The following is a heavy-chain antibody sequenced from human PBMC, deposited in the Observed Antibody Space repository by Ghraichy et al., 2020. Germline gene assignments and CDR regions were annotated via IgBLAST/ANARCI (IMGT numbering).Heavy chain of an antibody. J-gene: IGHJ4*02. CDR1: GFTFTGYY. V-gene: IGHV1-2*02. Sequence: ASVKVSCKASGFTFTGYYIHWVRQAPGQGLEWMGWINPNIGDTDYARNFQGRVTMTRDASLTTTFMEVSRLTSDDSAVYYCARGVPTVTTLDSWGQGTLVTVSS. D-gene: IGHD4-17*01. CDR2: INPNIGDT. CDR3: ARGVPTVTTLDS.